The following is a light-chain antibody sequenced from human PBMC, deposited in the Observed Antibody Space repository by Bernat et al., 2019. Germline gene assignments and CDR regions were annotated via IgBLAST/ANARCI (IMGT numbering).Light chain of an antibody. CDR3: GTWDSSLSAGPWV. CDR1: SSNIGNNY. J-gene: IGLJ3*02. CDR2: DNN. V-gene: IGLV1-51*01. Sequence: QSVLTQPPSVSAAPGQKVTISCSGSSSNIGNNYVSWYQQLPGTAPKLLIYDNNKRPSGIPDRFSGSKSGTSATLGITGPQTGDEADYYCGTWDSSLSAGPWVFGGGTKLTVL.